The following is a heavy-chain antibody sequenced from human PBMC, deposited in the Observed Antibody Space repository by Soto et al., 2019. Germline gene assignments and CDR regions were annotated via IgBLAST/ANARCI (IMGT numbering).Heavy chain of an antibody. D-gene: IGHD2-15*01. CDR1: GFTFSNYW. V-gene: IGHV3-74*02. CDR3: ARGDCVGGTCYSLAGSFYYYMDV. J-gene: IGHJ6*03. CDR2: INSDGSVS. Sequence: EVQLGESGGGLVQPGGSLRLSCAASGFTFSNYWMYWVRQAPGKGLEWVSRINSDGSVSSYADSVKGRLTISRDNVKNTLYLQMDSLRAEDTAVYYCARGDCVGGTCYSLAGSFYYYMDVWGKGTTVTVFS.